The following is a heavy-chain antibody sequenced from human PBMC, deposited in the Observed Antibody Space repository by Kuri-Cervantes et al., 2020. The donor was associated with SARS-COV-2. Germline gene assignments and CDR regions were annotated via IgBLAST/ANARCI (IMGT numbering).Heavy chain of an antibody. Sequence: GGSLRLSCAASGFTFSSYWMSWVRQAPGKGLEWVANIKQDGSEKYYVDSVKGRFTISRDNAKNPLYLQMNSLRAEDTAVYYCARDRNWGDWYFDLWGRGTLVTVSS. CDR2: IKQDGSEK. D-gene: IGHD7-27*01. CDR1: GFTFSSYW. J-gene: IGHJ2*01. V-gene: IGHV3-7*01. CDR3: ARDRNWGDWYFDL.